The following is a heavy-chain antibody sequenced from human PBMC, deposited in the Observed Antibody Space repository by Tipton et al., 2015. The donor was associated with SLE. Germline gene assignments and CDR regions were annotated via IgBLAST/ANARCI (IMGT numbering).Heavy chain of an antibody. CDR3: ARGRGLYSGQDY. Sequence: TLSPTCAVYGGSFSGYYWSWIRQPPGKGLEWIGEINHSGSTNYNPSLKSRVTISVDTSKNQFSLKLSSVTAADTAVYYCARGRGLYSGQDYWGQGTLVTVSS. D-gene: IGHD6-19*01. CDR2: INHSGST. CDR1: GGSFSGYY. J-gene: IGHJ4*02. V-gene: IGHV4-34*01.